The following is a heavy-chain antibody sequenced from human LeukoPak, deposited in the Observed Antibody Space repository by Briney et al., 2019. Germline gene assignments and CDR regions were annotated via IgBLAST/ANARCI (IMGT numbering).Heavy chain of an antibody. D-gene: IGHD5-24*01. V-gene: IGHV3-74*01. CDR3: AGAQFGLQFDY. J-gene: IGHJ4*02. CDR2: INNDGSST. CDR1: GFTFSSYW. Sequence: GGSLRLSCAASGFTFSSYWMHWVRQGPGKGLVWVSRINNDGSSTSYADSVKGRFTISRDNAKNTLYLQMNSRRAEDTAVYFGAGAQFGLQFDYWGQGTLVTVSP.